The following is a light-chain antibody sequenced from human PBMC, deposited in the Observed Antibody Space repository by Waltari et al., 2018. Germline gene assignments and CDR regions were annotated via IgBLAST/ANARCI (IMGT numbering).Light chain of an antibody. CDR1: QTLNNNY. CDR3: QHYGSSPYT. J-gene: IGKJ2*01. Sequence: ETVLTQSPGTLSLSTGERVSLSCRASQTLNNNYLAWYQQKPGQAPGLLIHGASRRATGVPDRFSGSGSGTDFTLIISRLEIEDSAVYYCQHYGSSPYTFGQGTRLEI. CDR2: GAS. V-gene: IGKV3-20*01.